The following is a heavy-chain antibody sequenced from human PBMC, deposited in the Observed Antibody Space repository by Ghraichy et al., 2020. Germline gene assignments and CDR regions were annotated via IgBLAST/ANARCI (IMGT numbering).Heavy chain of an antibody. J-gene: IGHJ4*02. CDR2: ISFGGSDK. D-gene: IGHD3-22*01. Sequence: GGSLRLSCAASGFTFSRFGMHWVRQAPGKGLEWVAVISFGGSDKFYADSVTGRFTISRDNSKNMLYMQMNSLRAEDTAVYYCAKALDTSFYDSSGYYPADSWGQGTLVTVSS. V-gene: IGHV3-30*18. CDR1: GFTFSRFG. CDR3: AKALDTSFYDSSGYYPADS.